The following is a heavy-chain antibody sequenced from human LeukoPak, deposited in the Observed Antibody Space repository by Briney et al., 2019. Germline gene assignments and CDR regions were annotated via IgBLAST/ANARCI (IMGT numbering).Heavy chain of an antibody. CDR3: TTFNYVWGSYQDY. D-gene: IGHD3-16*02. J-gene: IGHJ4*02. V-gene: IGHV3-15*01. CDR2: IKSKTDGGTT. Sequence: PGGSLRLSCAASGFTFSNAWMSWVRQAPRKGLELVGRIKSKTDGGTTDYAAPVKGRFTISRDDSKNTLYLQMNSLKTEDTAVYYCTTFNYVWGSYQDYWGQGTLVTVSS. CDR1: GFTFSNAW.